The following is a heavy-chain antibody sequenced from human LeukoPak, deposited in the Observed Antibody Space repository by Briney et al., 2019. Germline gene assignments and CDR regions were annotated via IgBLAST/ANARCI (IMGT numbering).Heavy chain of an antibody. V-gene: IGHV3-9*01. CDR2: ISWNSGYI. CDR3: AKAVRSSGYDLSDS. Sequence: PGGSLRLSCAASGFTFDDYAMHWVRQAPGKGLEWVSGISWNSGYIGYADSVKGRFTISRDNAKNSLYLQMNSLRAEDTALYYCAKAVRSSGYDLSDSWGQGALVTVSS. J-gene: IGHJ4*02. D-gene: IGHD5-12*01. CDR1: GFTFDDYA.